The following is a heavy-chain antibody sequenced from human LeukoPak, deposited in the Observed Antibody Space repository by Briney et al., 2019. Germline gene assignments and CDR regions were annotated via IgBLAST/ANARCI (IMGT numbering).Heavy chain of an antibody. CDR2: ITGGHYAT. CDR1: GFSFSSFA. CDR3: TKDPNGDYIGAFDP. Sequence: GGSLRLSCAASGFSFSSFAMTWVRQAPGKGLEWVSSITGGHYATYNTDSVKGRFTISRDNAKNTLYLQMNSLRADDTAIYYCTKDPNGDYIGAFDPWGQGNPGHRLL. J-gene: IGHJ5*02. D-gene: IGHD4-17*01. V-gene: IGHV3-23*01.